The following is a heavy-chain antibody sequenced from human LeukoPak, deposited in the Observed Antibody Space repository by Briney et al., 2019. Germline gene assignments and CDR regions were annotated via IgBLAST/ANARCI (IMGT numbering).Heavy chain of an antibody. J-gene: IGHJ5*02. Sequence: GASVKVSCKASGYTFTSYGISWVRQAPGQGLEWMGGIIPIFGTANYAQRFQGRVTITADESTSTAYMELSSLRSEDTAVYYCARGAVAGTLLRWFDPWGQGTLVTVSS. D-gene: IGHD6-19*01. CDR3: ARGAVAGTLLRWFDP. CDR2: IIPIFGTA. CDR1: GYTFTSYG. V-gene: IGHV1-69*13.